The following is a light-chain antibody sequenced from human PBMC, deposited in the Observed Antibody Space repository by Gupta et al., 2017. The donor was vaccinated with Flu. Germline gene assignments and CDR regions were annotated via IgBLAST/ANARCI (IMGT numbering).Light chain of an antibody. J-gene: IGLJ2*01. CDR1: SSDVGGYKY. CDR3: SSYTSRATWV. CDR2: EVS. V-gene: IGLV2-14*01. Sequence: QSALTQPASVSGSPGQSITISCTGTSSDVGGYKYVSWYQHHPGKAPKLLIYEVSSRPSGVSNRFSGSKSGNTASLTXSXLQAEDXADYYCSSYTSRATWVFGGGTKLTVL.